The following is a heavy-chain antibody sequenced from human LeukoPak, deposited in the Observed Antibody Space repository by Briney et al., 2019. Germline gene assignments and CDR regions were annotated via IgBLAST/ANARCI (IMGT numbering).Heavy chain of an antibody. V-gene: IGHV1-2*02. D-gene: IGHD3-10*01. J-gene: IGHJ4*02. CDR3: ARGGSGSYYHFDY. CDR1: GYTFTGYY. CDR2: INPNSGGT. Sequence: ASVKVSCKASGYTFTGYYMYWVRQAPGQGLEWMGWINPNSGGTNYAQKFQSRVTMTRDTSISTAYMELSRLRSDDTAVYYCARGGSGSYYHFDYWGQGTLVTVSS.